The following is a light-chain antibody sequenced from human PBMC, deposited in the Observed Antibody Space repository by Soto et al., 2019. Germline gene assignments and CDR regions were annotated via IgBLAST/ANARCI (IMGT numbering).Light chain of an antibody. V-gene: IGKV1-17*01. J-gene: IGKJ1*01. CDR2: EAS. CDR1: QGIRND. CDR3: LRYNTYPKT. Sequence: DIQMTQSPSSLSASVGDRVTITCRASQGIRNDLGWYQQKPGKAPKRVIYEASILQSGVPSRFSGSGSGTEFTLTSSSLQPEDFATSYCLRYNTYPKTFGQGTNVEIQ.